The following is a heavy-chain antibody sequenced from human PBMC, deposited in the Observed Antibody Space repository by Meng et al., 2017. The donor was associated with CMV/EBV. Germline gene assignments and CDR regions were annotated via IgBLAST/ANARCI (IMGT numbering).Heavy chain of an antibody. Sequence: GESLKISCAASGFIFNDHYMDWVRQASGKGLEWVAVISYDGSNKYYADSVKGRFTISRDNSKNTLYLQMNSLRAEDTAVYYCARDLDSYDSSGYLLDYWGQGTLVTVSS. CDR1: GFIFNDHY. V-gene: IGHV3-30-3*01. D-gene: IGHD3-22*01. CDR3: ARDLDSYDSSGYLLDY. CDR2: ISYDGSNK. J-gene: IGHJ4*02.